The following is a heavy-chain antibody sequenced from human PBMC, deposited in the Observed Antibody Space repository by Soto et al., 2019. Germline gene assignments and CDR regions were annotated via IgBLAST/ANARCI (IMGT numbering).Heavy chain of an antibody. V-gene: IGHV1-69*02. J-gene: IGHJ3*02. CDR1: GGTFSSYT. Sequence: SVKVSCKASGGTFSSYTISWVRQAPGQGLEWMGRIIPILGIANYAQKFQGRVTITADKSTSTAYMELSSLRSEDTAVYYCARCVGGGSCYVAFDIWGQRTMVTVSS. CDR2: IIPILGIA. D-gene: IGHD2-15*01. CDR3: ARCVGGGSCYVAFDI.